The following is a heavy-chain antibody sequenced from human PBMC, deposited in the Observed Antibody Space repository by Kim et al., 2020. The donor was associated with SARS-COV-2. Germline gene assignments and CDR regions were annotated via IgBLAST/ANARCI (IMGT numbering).Heavy chain of an antibody. Sequence: GGSLRLSCAGSGFTFSIHGMHWVRQAPGKGLEWVACIRYDGSKTYYADSVKGRFTISRDDSKNALFLQMNSLRTEDTAVYYCARDPQHSFDIWGQGTMVTVSS. J-gene: IGHJ3*02. CDR1: GFTFSIHG. D-gene: IGHD2-2*01. CDR2: IRYDGSKT. V-gene: IGHV3-33*08. CDR3: ARDPQHSFDI.